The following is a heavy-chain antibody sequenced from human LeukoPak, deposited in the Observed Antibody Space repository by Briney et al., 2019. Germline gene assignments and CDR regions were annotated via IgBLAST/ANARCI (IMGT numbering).Heavy chain of an antibody. J-gene: IGHJ3*02. CDR1: GYTFTSYG. D-gene: IGHD6-13*01. Sequence: GASVKVSCKASGYTFTSYGISWVRQAPGQGLEWMGWISAYNGNTNYAQKLQGRATMTTDTSTSTAYMELRSLRSDDTAVYYCARVGAAAKGDDAFDIWGQGTMVTVSS. V-gene: IGHV1-18*01. CDR2: ISAYNGNT. CDR3: ARVGAAAKGDDAFDI.